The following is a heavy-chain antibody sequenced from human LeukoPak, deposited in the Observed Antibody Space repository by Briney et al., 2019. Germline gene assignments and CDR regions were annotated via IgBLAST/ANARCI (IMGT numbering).Heavy chain of an antibody. D-gene: IGHD3-22*01. V-gene: IGHV1-2*06. CDR3: ARDYYDSSGYYFLGENAFDI. CDR2: INPNSGGT. J-gene: IGHJ3*02. CDR1: GYTFTGYY. Sequence: ASVKVSCKASGYTFTGYYMHWVRQAPGQGLEWMGRINPNSGGTNYAQKFQGRVTMTRDTSISTAYMELSRLRSDDTAVYYCARDYYDSSGYYFLGENAFDIWGQGTMVTVSP.